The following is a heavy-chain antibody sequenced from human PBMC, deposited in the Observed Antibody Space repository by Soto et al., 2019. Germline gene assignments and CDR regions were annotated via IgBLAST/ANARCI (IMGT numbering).Heavy chain of an antibody. V-gene: IGHV2-26*01. CDR2: IFSNDEK. D-gene: IGHD3-16*02. Sequence: QVTLKESGPVLAKPTETLTLTCTVSGFSLSNARMGVSWIRQPPGKALEWLAHIFSNDEKSYSTSLKSRLTISKDTSKSQVVLTMTNMDPVDTATYYCARIREDYLYDYVWGSYRLDAFDIWGQGTMVTVSS. CDR3: ARIREDYLYDYVWGSYRLDAFDI. CDR1: GFSLSNARMG. J-gene: IGHJ3*02.